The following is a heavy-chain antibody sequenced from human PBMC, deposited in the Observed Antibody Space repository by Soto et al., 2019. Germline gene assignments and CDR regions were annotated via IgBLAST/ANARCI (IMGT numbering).Heavy chain of an antibody. CDR2: VNHSGST. CDR1: GGSFGGYY. D-gene: IGHD3-9*01. CDR3: ARAPLQYFDWPIYDNWFDP. V-gene: IGHV4-34*01. J-gene: IGHJ5*02. Sequence: LSLTCAVYGGSFGGYYWSWIRQPPGKGLEWVGEVNHSGSTNYNPSLKSRVTISVDTSKNQFSLKLSSVTAADTAVYYCARAPLQYFDWPIYDNWFDPWGQGTLVTVSS.